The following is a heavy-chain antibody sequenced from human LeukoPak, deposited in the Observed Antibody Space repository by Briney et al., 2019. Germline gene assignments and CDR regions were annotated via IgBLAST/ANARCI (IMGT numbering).Heavy chain of an antibody. J-gene: IGHJ6*04. V-gene: IGHV3-23*01. Sequence: GGSLRLSCAASGLTFSSYAMSWVHQAPGKGLEWVSVISGSGGSTYYADSVKGRFTISRDNSKNMLYLQMSSLRAEDTAVYYCAKSAVRGVIHYGMDVWDKGTTVTVSS. D-gene: IGHD3-10*01. CDR2: ISGSGGST. CDR3: AKSAVRGVIHYGMDV. CDR1: GLTFSSYA.